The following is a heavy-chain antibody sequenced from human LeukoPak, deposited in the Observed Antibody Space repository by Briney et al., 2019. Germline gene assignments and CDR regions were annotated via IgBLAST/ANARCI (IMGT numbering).Heavy chain of an antibody. V-gene: IGHV4-4*07. J-gene: IGHJ4*02. D-gene: IGHD4-17*01. CDR1: GGSISYYY. CDR3: ARGTVTTLFDH. Sequence: KTSETLSLTCFVTGGSISYYYWSWIRQPAGKGLEWTGRLYTSGSTDYNPSLKSRVTMSVDTSKNQFSLKLRSVTAADTAVYYCARGTVTTLFDHWGQGTLVTVSS. CDR2: LYTSGST.